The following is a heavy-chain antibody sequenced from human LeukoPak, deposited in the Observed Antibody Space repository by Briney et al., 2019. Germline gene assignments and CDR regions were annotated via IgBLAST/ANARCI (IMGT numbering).Heavy chain of an antibody. CDR3: TRYQLPQRFFDY. CDR1: GFTFSDYY. D-gene: IGHD2-2*01. V-gene: IGHV3-72*01. Sequence: GGSQRLSCAASGFTFSDYYMDWVRQAPGKGLEWVARTRNRANSYSTEYAASVKGRFTISRDESQNSLYLQMNSLKTEDTAVYYCTRYQLPQRFFDYWGQGSLVTVSS. CDR2: TRNRANSYST. J-gene: IGHJ4*02.